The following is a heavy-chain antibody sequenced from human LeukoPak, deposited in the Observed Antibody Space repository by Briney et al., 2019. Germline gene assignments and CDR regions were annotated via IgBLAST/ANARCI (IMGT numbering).Heavy chain of an antibody. CDR3: ATLSSEGFDY. V-gene: IGHV3-43*02. D-gene: IGHD3-22*01. CDR1: GFTFDDYA. J-gene: IGHJ4*02. Sequence: GGSLRLSCAASGFTFDDYAMHWVRQAPGKGLGWVSLISGDGGSTYYADSVKGRFTISRDNSKNSLYLQMNSLRTEDTALYYCATLSSEGFDYWGQGTLVTVSS. CDR2: ISGDGGST.